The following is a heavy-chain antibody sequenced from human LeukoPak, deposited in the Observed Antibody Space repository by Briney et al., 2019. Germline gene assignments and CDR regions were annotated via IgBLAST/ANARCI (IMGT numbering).Heavy chain of an antibody. D-gene: IGHD4-11*01. CDR2: IYSGGTT. CDR1: GFTLSSYY. V-gene: IGHV3-53*01. CDR3: VNYRRSGLGPPYYYMDV. Sequence: PGGSLRLSCAASGFTLSSYYMNWLRQAPGKGLEWVSVIYSGGTTYNADSVKGRFTISRDNSKNTLYLQMNSARVEDTAVYYCVNYRRSGLGPPYYYMDVWGKGTTVTVSS. J-gene: IGHJ6*03.